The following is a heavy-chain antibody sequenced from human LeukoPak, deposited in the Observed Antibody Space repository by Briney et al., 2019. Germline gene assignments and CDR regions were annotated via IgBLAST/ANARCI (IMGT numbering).Heavy chain of an antibody. CDR1: GGSFSGCY. CDR2: INHSGST. CDR3: ARGRYYDILTGYPPPFDY. V-gene: IGHV4-34*01. D-gene: IGHD3-9*01. Sequence: KPSETLSLTCAVYGGSFSGCYWSWIRQPPGKGLEWIGEINHSGSTNYNPSLKSRVTISVDTSKNQFSLKLSSVTAADTAVYYCARGRYYDILTGYPPPFDYWGQGTLVTVSS. J-gene: IGHJ4*02.